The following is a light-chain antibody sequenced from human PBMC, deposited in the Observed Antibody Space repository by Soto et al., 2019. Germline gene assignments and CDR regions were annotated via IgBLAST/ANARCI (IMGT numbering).Light chain of an antibody. CDR3: SSYTSSSVV. CDR2: DVS. CDR1: SSDVGGYNY. J-gene: IGLJ2*01. V-gene: IGLV2-14*01. Sequence: QSALTQPASVSGSLGQSSTISCTGTSSDVGGYNYVSWYQQHPGKAPKLMIYDVSNRPSGVSNRFSGSKSGNTASLTISGLQAEDEADYYCSSYTSSSVVFGGGTKLTVL.